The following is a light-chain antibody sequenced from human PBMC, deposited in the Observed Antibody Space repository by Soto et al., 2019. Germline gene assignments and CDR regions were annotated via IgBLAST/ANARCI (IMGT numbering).Light chain of an antibody. CDR2: KAS. Sequence: DIQVTEPASTLSGSVGDRVTSTCRASQTISSWLAWYQQKPGKAPKLLIYKASTLKSGVPSRFSGSGSGTEFTLTISSLQPDDFATYYCQHYNSYSEAFGQGTKVDIK. CDR1: QTISSW. CDR3: QHYNSYSEA. V-gene: IGKV1-5*03. J-gene: IGKJ1*01.